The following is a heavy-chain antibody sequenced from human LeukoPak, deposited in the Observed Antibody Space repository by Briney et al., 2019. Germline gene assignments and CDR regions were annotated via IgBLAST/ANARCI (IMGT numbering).Heavy chain of an antibody. CDR2: ISYSSSTI. J-gene: IGHJ4*02. CDR1: GFTFSTYS. CDR3: ARPDDSSGSFPDY. D-gene: IGHD3-22*01. V-gene: IGHV3-48*01. Sequence: PGGSLRLSCAASGFTFSTYSMNWVRQDTGKRLELFSYISYSSSTIYYADSVKGRFTISRDNAKNSLYLQMNSLRAEDTAVYYCARPDDSSGSFPDYWGQGTLVTVSS.